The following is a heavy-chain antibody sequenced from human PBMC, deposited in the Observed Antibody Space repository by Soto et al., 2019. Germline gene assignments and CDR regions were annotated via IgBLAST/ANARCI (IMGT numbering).Heavy chain of an antibody. CDR3: ARGTTTSAFSAMDV. Sequence: ESGGGVVQPERSLRLSCAASGFTFSYHALNWVRQAPGKGLEWVAVISYDGDNKYIAESVKGRFTISRDNSKNTVSLQMNSLRAEDTAMYFCARGTTTSAFSAMDVWGQGTTVTVSS. CDR2: ISYDGDNK. CDR1: GFTFSYHA. D-gene: IGHD1-1*01. V-gene: IGHV3-30-3*01. J-gene: IGHJ6*02.